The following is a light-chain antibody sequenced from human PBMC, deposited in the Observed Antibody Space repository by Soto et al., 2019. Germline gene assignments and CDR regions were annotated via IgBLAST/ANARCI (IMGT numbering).Light chain of an antibody. J-gene: IGKJ2*01. CDR1: QSDGNY. CDR3: QQRSSWPRMYT. Sequence: IVLTQSPATLSLSPGERATLSCRASQSDGNYIAWYQQKPGQPPRLLIFDVSNRATGVPARFSGSGSGTDFTLTISSLEPEDFGVYHCQQRSSWPRMYTFGQRTKLEI. CDR2: DVS. V-gene: IGKV3-11*01.